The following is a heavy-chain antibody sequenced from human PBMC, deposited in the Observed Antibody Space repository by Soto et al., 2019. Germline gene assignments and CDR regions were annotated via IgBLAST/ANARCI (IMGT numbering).Heavy chain of an antibody. CDR2: ISYDGSNK. D-gene: IGHD6-13*01. CDR1: GFTFSSYG. V-gene: IGHV3-30*18. Sequence: PGGSLRLSCAASGFTFSSYGMHWVRQAPGKGLEWVAVISYDGSNKYYADSVKGRFTISRDNSKNTLYLQMNSLRAEDTAVYYCAKDRSIAEAGPTPIGFDYWGQGTLVTVSS. J-gene: IGHJ4*02. CDR3: AKDRSIAEAGPTPIGFDY.